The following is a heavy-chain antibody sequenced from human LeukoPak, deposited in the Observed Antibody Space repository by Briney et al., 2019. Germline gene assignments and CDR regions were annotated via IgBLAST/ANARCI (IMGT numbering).Heavy chain of an antibody. J-gene: IGHJ4*02. Sequence: GGSLRLSCAASGFTFSTHWIYCVRQAPGKGLVWVSCINGDGSSTRYADSVKGRFTISRDNAKNTLYLQMNSLRAEDTAVYYCARVAGDTGSGIYNRLYYFDYWGQGTLVTVSS. CDR1: GFTFSTHW. D-gene: IGHD3-10*01. CDR3: ARVAGDTGSGIYNRLYYFDY. V-gene: IGHV3-74*01. CDR2: INGDGSST.